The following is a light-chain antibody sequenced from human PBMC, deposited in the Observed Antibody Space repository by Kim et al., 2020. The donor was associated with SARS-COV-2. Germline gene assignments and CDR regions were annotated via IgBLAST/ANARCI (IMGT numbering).Light chain of an antibody. CDR3: YSSDSSGNHRGV. CDR1: ALPKIY. J-gene: IGLJ3*02. CDR2: EDN. V-gene: IGLV3-10*01. Sequence: PGQTARITCSGDALPKIYVYWYQQKSGQAPVLVIYEDNKLPSGIPERFSGSSSGTMATLTISGAQVEDEADYYCYSSDSSGNHRGVFGGGTQLTVL.